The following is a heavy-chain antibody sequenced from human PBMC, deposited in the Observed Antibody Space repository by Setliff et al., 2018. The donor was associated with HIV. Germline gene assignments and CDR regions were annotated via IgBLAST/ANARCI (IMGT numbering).Heavy chain of an antibody. J-gene: IGHJ6*03. Sequence: PSETLSLTCTVSGGSINKNDYWWGWIRQPPGKGLEWIGSISYSGSTYYNPSLKSRVAMSVDTSKNQFSLKLSSVTAADTAVYYCARHRQGLTGSTPGYYMDVWGKGTTVTVSS. CDR1: GGSINKNDYW. CDR2: ISYSGST. D-gene: IGHD1-7*01. V-gene: IGHV4-39*01. CDR3: ARHRQGLTGSTPGYYMDV.